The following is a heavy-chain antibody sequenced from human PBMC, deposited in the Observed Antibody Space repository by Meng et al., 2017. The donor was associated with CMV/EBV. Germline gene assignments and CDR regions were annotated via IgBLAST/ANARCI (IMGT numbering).Heavy chain of an antibody. D-gene: IGHD6-19*01. J-gene: IGHJ6*02. CDR1: GGSFSGYY. CDR3: ARQRSSGWLYYYYGMDV. V-gene: IGHV4-34*01. CDR2: INHSGST. Sequence: GSLRLYCAVYGGSFSGYYWSWIRQPPGKGLEWIGEINHSGSTNYNPSLKSRVTISVDTSKNQFSLKLSSVTAADTAVYYCARQRSSGWLYYYYGMDVWGQGTTVTVSS.